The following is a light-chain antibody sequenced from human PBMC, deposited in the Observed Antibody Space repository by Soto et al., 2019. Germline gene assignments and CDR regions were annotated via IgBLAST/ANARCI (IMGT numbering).Light chain of an antibody. V-gene: IGKV3-20*01. CDR2: GAS. CDR1: QSVSSSY. Sequence: EIVLTQSPGTLSLSPGERATLSCRASQSVSSSYLAWYQQKPGQAPWLLIYGASSRATVIPDRFSGSGSGTDFTLTISRLEPEDFAVYSCQQYGSSPLTFGGGTKVEIK. J-gene: IGKJ4*01. CDR3: QQYGSSPLT.